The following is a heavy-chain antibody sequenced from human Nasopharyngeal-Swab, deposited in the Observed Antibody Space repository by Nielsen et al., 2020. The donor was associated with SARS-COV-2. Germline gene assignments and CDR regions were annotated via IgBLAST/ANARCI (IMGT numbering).Heavy chain of an antibody. CDR3: AKDNWGIAVAGSIDY. V-gene: IGHV3-9*01. Sequence: GGSLRLSCAASGFTFDDYAMHWVRQAPGKGLEWVSGISWNSGNIGYADSVKGRFTISRDNAKNSLYLQMNSLRAEDTALYYCAKDNWGIAVAGSIDYWGQGTLVTVSS. D-gene: IGHD6-19*01. CDR2: ISWNSGNI. CDR1: GFTFDDYA. J-gene: IGHJ4*02.